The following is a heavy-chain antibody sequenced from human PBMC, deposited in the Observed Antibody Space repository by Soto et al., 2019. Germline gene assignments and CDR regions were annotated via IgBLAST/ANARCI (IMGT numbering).Heavy chain of an antibody. CDR1: GGSINNYY. J-gene: IGHJ5*02. CDR2: VYNSGST. V-gene: IGHV4-59*01. CDR3: ARRTGTPNWLDP. Sequence: LSLTCTVSGGSINNYYWTWIRQPPGKGLEWIGYVYNSGSTNYNPSLKSRVTISVDTSKNQFTLKLSSVTAADTAVYYCARRTGTPNWLDPWGQGTLVTVSS. D-gene: IGHD1-7*01.